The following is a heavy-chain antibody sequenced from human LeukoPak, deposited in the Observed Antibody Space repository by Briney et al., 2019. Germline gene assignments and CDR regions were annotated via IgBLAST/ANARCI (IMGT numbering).Heavy chain of an antibody. J-gene: IGHJ6*03. Sequence: GRSLRLSCAASGFTFSSYGMHWVRQAPGKGLEWVAVIWYDESNKYYADSVKGRFTISRDNSKNTLYLQMNSLRAEDTAVYYCAKAPRAFHYYMDVWGKGTTVTVSS. CDR2: IWYDESNK. V-gene: IGHV3-33*06. D-gene: IGHD2/OR15-2a*01. CDR1: GFTFSSYG. CDR3: AKAPRAFHYYMDV.